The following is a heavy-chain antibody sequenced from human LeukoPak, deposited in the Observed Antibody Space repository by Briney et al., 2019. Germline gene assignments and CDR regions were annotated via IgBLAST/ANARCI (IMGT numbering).Heavy chain of an antibody. D-gene: IGHD2-8*01. CDR3: ARYKHASVSGFDT. CDR2: INHSGST. J-gene: IGHJ5*02. CDR1: GGSFSVYY. V-gene: IGHV4-34*01. Sequence: SETLSLTCAVYGGSFSVYYWSWIRQPPGKGLEWIGEINHSGSTNYNPSLKSRVTISVHTSTKQFSLKLSSVTAAEPAVYYCARYKHASVSGFDTWGQGNLVTVSS.